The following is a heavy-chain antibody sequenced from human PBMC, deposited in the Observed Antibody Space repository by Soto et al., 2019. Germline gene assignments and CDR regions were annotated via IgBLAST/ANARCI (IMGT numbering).Heavy chain of an antibody. CDR3: ARERQTYSSGWYGVDY. J-gene: IGHJ4*02. Sequence: ASVKVSCKAAGYSFANYYIHWWRQAPRQGREGMGLIKPTDGSTTYAQKFQGRVTMTRDTSTSTVYMELTSLRSEDTAVYYCARERQTYSSGWYGVDYWGQGPLVTVSS. V-gene: IGHV1-46*01. CDR2: IKPTDGST. CDR1: GYSFANYY. D-gene: IGHD3-10*01.